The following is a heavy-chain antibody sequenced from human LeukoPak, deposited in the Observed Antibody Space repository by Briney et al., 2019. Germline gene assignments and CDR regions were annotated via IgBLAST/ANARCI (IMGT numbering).Heavy chain of an antibody. CDR2: INPSGGST. D-gene: IGHD6-13*01. Sequence: ASVKVSCKTSGYSFTDYYMHWVRQAPGQGLEWMGIINPSGGSTSYAQKFQGRVTMTRGMSTSTVYMELSSLRSEDTAVYYCARDLYPMGEQQLVYFDYWGQGTLVTVSS. CDR3: ARDLYPMGEQQLVYFDY. V-gene: IGHV1-46*01. J-gene: IGHJ4*02. CDR1: GYSFTDYY.